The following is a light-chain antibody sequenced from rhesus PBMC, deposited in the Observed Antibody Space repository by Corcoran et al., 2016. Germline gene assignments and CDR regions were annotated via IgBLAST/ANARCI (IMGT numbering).Light chain of an antibody. CDR1: QNIYSN. Sequence: DIQMTQSPSALSASVGDRVTISCRASQNIYSNLAWYQQKPGKAPKLLIYAASSLQTGIPSRFSGIGSGTDCTLTISSLQPEDSAAYYCQHYYDNPYSFGQGTKVEIK. V-gene: IGKV1S12*01. CDR3: QHYYDNPYS. J-gene: IGKJ2*01. CDR2: AAS.